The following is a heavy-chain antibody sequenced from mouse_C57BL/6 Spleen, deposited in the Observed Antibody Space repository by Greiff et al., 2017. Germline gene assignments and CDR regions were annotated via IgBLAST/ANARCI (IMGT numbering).Heavy chain of an antibody. CDR2: IHPNSGST. V-gene: IGHV1-64*01. Sequence: QVQLQQPGAELVKPGASVKLSCKASGYTFTSYWMHWVKQRPGQGLEWIGMIHPNSGSTNYNEKFKSTATLTVDNSSSTAYMQLSSLTSEDSAVYYCASPYDYDDDEGYAMDYWGQGTSVTVSS. D-gene: IGHD2-4*01. CDR1: GYTFTSYW. CDR3: ASPYDYDDDEGYAMDY. J-gene: IGHJ4*01.